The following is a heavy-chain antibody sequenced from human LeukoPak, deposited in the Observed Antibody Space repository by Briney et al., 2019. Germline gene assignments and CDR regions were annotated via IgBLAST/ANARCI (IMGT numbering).Heavy chain of an antibody. D-gene: IGHD3-3*01. J-gene: IGHJ4*02. CDR3: ARVSDFWSGYNYYFDY. V-gene: IGHV1-69*05. CDR2: IIPIFGTA. Sequence: SVKVSCKASGRTFSSYAISWARQAPGQGLEWMGGIIPIFGTANYAQKFQGRVTITTDESTSTAYMELSSLRSEDTAVYYCARVSDFWSGYNYYFDYWGQGTLVTVSS. CDR1: GRTFSSYA.